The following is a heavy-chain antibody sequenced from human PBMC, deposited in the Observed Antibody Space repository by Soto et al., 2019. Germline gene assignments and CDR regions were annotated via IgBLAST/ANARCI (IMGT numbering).Heavy chain of an antibody. CDR1: GFSLSNARMG. D-gene: IGHD5-12*01. J-gene: IGHJ6*03. CDR2: IFSNDEK. V-gene: IGHV2-26*01. Sequence: QVTLKESGPVLVNPTETLTLTCTVSGFSLSNARMGVSWIRQPPGKALEWLAHIFSNDEKSYSTSLKSRLTSPKDTSKSQVVLTMTNMDPVDTATYYCARIRSGYDWSYYYYMDVWGKGTTVTVSS. CDR3: ARIRSGYDWSYYYYMDV.